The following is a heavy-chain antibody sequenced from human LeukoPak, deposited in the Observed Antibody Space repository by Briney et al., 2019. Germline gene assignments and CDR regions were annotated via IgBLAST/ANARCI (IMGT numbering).Heavy chain of an antibody. V-gene: IGHV3-23*01. Sequence: GGSLRLSCTVSGFTLSSYEMSWIRQAPGKGLEWVSSIDYSGGSSYYADSVKGRFTISRDDSKNTLYLQLNSLRAEDTAMYYCARDRIAVAATETSFDYWGQGTLVTVSS. CDR1: GFTLSSYE. J-gene: IGHJ4*02. D-gene: IGHD6-19*01. CDR2: IDYSGGSS. CDR3: ARDRIAVAATETSFDY.